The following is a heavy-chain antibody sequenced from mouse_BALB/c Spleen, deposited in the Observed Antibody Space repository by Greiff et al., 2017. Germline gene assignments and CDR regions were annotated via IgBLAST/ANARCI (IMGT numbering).Heavy chain of an antibody. CDR1: GYTFTDYA. V-gene: IGHV1-67*01. CDR3: ARDGWDRHYAMDY. D-gene: IGHD4-1*01. Sequence: QVQLQQSGPELVRPGESVKISCKGSGYTFTDYAMHWVKQSHAKSLEWIGVISIYYDNTNYNQKFKGKATMTVDKSSSTAYMELARLTSEDSAIYYCARDGWDRHYAMDYWGQGTSVTVSS. J-gene: IGHJ4*01. CDR2: ISIYYDNT.